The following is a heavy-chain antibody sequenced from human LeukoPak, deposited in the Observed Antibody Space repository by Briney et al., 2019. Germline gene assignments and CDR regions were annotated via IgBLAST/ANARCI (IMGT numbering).Heavy chain of an antibody. J-gene: IGHJ6*03. Sequence: ASVKVSCKVSGYTLTESSMHWVRQAPGKGLEWMGGFDPEDGETIYAQKFQGRVAMTEDTSTDTAYMELSSLRSEDTAVYYCATGPRSGSYYYYYMDVWGKGTTVTVSS. D-gene: IGHD3-10*01. V-gene: IGHV1-24*01. CDR2: FDPEDGET. CDR1: GYTLTESS. CDR3: ATGPRSGSYYYYYMDV.